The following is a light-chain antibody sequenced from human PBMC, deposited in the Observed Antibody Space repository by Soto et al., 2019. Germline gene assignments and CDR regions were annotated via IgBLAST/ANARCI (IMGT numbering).Light chain of an antibody. CDR1: QGISSW. V-gene: IGKV1D-12*01. Sequence: DIQLTQSPSSVSASVGDRVTITCLASQGISSWLAWYQQKLGKDPNLLIYDASTLQSGVPSRFSGSGSGTDFNLTISSLQPEDFATYDCQQAKSFTWTLGQGTKVDNK. CDR2: DAS. J-gene: IGKJ1*01. CDR3: QQAKSFTWT.